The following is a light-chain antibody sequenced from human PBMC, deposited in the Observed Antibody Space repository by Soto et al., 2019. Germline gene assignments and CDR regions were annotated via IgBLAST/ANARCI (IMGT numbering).Light chain of an antibody. CDR2: SVS. J-gene: IGKJ1*01. Sequence: LSQSPATLSLSPGERATLSCRASQSVGRSYFAWYQQQPGQAPRLLISSVSKRAAGIPDRFSGGGSGTDFTLTISRVAHDDLAVYYWQQYCSSGTFGQGTKVDIK. CDR1: QSVGRSY. V-gene: IGKV3-20*01. CDR3: QQYCSSGT.